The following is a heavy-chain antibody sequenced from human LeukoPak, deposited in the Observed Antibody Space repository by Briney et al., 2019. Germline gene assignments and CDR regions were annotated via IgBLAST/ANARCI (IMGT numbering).Heavy chain of an antibody. CDR3: ARASNDFWSGYYSH. Sequence: PGGSLRLSCAASGFTLDDYGMIWVRQAPGKGLEWVSGINWNGGSTGYADSVKGRFTISRDKARNSLYLQMNSLRAEDTALYYCARASNDFWSGYYSHWGQGTLVTVSS. D-gene: IGHD3-3*01. CDR2: INWNGGST. V-gene: IGHV3-20*04. CDR1: GFTLDDYG. J-gene: IGHJ4*02.